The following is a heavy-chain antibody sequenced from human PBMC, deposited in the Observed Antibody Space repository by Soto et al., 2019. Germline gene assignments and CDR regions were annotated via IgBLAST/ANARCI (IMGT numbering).Heavy chain of an antibody. V-gene: IGHV3-33*01. J-gene: IGHJ4*02. CDR2: IWYDGSNK. Sequence: QVQLVESGGGVVQPGRSLRLSCAASGFTFSSYCMHWVRQAPGKGLEWVAVIWYDGSNKYYADSVKGRFTISRDNSKNTLYLQMNSLRAEDTAVYYCAREFTVTTAFDYCGQGTLVTVSS. CDR1: GFTFSSYC. D-gene: IGHD4-17*01. CDR3: AREFTVTTAFDY.